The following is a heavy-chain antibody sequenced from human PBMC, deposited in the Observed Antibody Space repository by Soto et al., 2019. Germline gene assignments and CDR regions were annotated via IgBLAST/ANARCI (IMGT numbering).Heavy chain of an antibody. J-gene: IGHJ5*02. V-gene: IGHV4-38-2*02. Sequence: SETLSLTCAVSGYSISSGYYWGWIRQPPGKGLEWIGSIYHSGSTYYNPSLKSRVTISVDTSKNQFSLKLSSVTAADTAVYYCARDSAQLAWFDPWGQGTLVTDSS. CDR3: ARDSAQLAWFDP. CDR1: GYSISSGYY. CDR2: IYHSGST. D-gene: IGHD1-1*01.